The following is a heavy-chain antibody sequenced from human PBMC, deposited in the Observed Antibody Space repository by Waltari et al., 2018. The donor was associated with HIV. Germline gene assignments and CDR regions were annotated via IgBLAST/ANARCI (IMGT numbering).Heavy chain of an antibody. CDR3: ARDSIVGARGGEFDY. V-gene: IGHV4-38-2*02. D-gene: IGHD1-26*01. CDR1: GYSISSGYY. J-gene: IGHJ4*02. CDR2: IHHSGST. Sequence: QVQLQESGPGLVKPSETLSLTCAVSGYSISSGYYWGWIRQPPGKGLEWIGSIHHSGSTYTNPSRKSRVTISVDPSKNQFSLKLSSGTAADTAVYYCARDSIVGARGGEFDYWGQGTLVTVSS.